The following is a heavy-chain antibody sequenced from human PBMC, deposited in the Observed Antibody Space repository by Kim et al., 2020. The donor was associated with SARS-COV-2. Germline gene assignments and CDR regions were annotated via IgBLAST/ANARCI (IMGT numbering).Heavy chain of an antibody. CDR1: GFDFRIYT. D-gene: IGHD3-22*01. V-gene: IGHV3-21*06. Sequence: GGSLRLSCAGAGFDFRIYTMSWMRQTPGRGLEWVSSISSSGGDVYSADSMKGRFTISRDNIKNSLYLQLHDLRVEDTAVYYCARERADPSHYDSNGYFRRFDYWGPGKLVTVSS. CDR3: ARERADPSHYDSNGYFRRFDY. CDR2: ISSSGGDV. J-gene: IGHJ4*02.